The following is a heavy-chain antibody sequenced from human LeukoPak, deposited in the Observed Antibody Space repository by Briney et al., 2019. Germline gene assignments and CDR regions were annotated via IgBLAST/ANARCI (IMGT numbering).Heavy chain of an antibody. V-gene: IGHV3-48*03. J-gene: IGHJ5*02. CDR3: ASKGRAPVGPAAGTSSWFDP. CDR2: ISSSGSTI. D-gene: IGHD6-13*01. Sequence: GGSLRLSCAASGFTFSSYEMNWVRQAPGKGLEWVSYISSSGSTIYYADSVKGRFTISRDNAKNSVYLHMNSLRAEDTAVYYCASKGRAPVGPAAGTSSWFDPWGQGTLVTVSS. CDR1: GFTFSSYE.